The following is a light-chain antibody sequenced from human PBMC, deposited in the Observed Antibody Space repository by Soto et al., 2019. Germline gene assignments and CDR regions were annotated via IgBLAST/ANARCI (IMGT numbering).Light chain of an antibody. CDR3: LRTYNAPHLT. CDR1: QGISSY. J-gene: IGKJ4*01. Sequence: DIQLTQSPSSLSASVGDRVTITCRVSQGISSYLNWYRQKPGKVPKLLIYSASNLQSGVPSRFSRSGTGFDFPLIIGSVQPEDVGNCYVLRTYNAPHLTVGGGTKVEIK. CDR2: SAS. V-gene: IGKV1-27*01.